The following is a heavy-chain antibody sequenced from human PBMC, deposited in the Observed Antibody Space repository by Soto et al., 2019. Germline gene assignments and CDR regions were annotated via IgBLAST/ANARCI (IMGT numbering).Heavy chain of an antibody. CDR3: ARQAVAATEPDF. J-gene: IGHJ4*02. V-gene: IGHV5-10-1*01. CDR1: GYSFTTSW. D-gene: IGHD6-19*01. CDR2: IDPSDSYT. Sequence: GESLKISCKASGYSFTTSWISWVRQMPGKGLEWMGRIDPSDSYTNYSPSFQGHVTISADKSISTAYLQWSSLKASDTAMYYCARQAVAATEPDFWGQGTLVTVSS.